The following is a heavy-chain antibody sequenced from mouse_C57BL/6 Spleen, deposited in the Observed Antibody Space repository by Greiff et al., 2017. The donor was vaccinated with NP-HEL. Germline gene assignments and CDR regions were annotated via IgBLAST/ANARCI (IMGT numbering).Heavy chain of an antibody. Sequence: EVQLQQSGPELVKPGASVKISCKASGYTFTDYYMNWVKQSHGKSLEWIGDINPNNGGTSYNQKFKGKATLTVDKSSSTAYMELRSLTSEDSAVYYCARSDYYGSSRGYYFDDWGQGTTLTVSS. J-gene: IGHJ2*01. CDR2: INPNNGGT. CDR3: ARSDYYGSSRGYYFDD. D-gene: IGHD1-1*01. V-gene: IGHV1-26*01. CDR1: GYTFTDYY.